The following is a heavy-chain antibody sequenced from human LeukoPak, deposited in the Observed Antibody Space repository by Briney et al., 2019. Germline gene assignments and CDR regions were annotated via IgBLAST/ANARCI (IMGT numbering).Heavy chain of an antibody. CDR2: ISGSGTII. V-gene: IGHV3-11*01. J-gene: IGHJ3*02. D-gene: IGHD1-7*01. CDR1: GFTFSDYC. CDR3: GRASGLTGTKRSFDI. Sequence: PGGSLRLSCAASGFTFSDYCMGWIRQAPGKGLEWLSYISGSGTIIYYADSVKGRFTISSDNAQNSLDLQLNSLNTEDKDVYYCGRASGLTGTKRSFDIWGQGTMVTVSS.